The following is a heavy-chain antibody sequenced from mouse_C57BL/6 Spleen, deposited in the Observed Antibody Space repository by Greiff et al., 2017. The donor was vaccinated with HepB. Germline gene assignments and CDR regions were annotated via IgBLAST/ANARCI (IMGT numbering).Heavy chain of an antibody. CDR2: ISSGSSTI. CDR1: GFTFSDYG. V-gene: IGHV5-17*01. J-gene: IGHJ4*01. D-gene: IGHD1-1*01. CDR3: ASLYYYGSIPYAMDY. Sequence: DVKLVESGGGLVKPGGSLKLSCAASGFTFSDYGMHWVRQAPEKGLEWVAYISSGSSTIYYADTVKGRFTISRDNAKNTLFLQMTSLRSEDTAMYYCASLYYYGSIPYAMDYWGQGTSVTVSS.